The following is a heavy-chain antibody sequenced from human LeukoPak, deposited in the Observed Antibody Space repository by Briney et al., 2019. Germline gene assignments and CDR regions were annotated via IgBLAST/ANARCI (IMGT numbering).Heavy chain of an antibody. D-gene: IGHD5-12*01. V-gene: IGHV1-2*02. CDR3: ARKVGATIHFDY. J-gene: IGHJ4*02. CDR2: INPNSGGT. Sequence: ASVKVSCKVSGYTFTGYYMHWVRQAPGQGLEWMGWINPNSGGTNYAQKFQGRVTMTRDTSISTAYMELSRLRSDDTAVYYCARKVGATIHFDYWGQGTLVTVSS. CDR1: GYTFTGYY.